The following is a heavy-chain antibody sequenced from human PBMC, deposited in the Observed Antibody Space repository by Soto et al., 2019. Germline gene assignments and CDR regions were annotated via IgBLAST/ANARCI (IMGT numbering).Heavy chain of an antibody. CDR2: INYSGTT. Sequence: QLQLQESGPGLVKPSETLSLTCTVSGGSISSSSYYWAWVRQPPGKGPEWIGSINYSGTTYYNSSLKSRVTITVDTSTNQFSLILSSVTAADTSVFYCARLISCFPTSCHFDYWGQGSLVTVSS. J-gene: IGHJ4*02. V-gene: IGHV4-39*01. D-gene: IGHD2-2*01. CDR1: GGSISSSSYY. CDR3: ARLISCFPTSCHFDY.